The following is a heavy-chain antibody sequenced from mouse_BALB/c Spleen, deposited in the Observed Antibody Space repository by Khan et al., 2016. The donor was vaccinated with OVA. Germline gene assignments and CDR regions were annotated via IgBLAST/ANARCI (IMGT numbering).Heavy chain of an antibody. Sequence: EVELVESGGGLVKPGGSLKLSCAASGFTFSSFAMSWVRQTPEMRLEWVASINSDASYTYYPDSVKGRFTISRDNAKNTLYLQMSSLRSEDTAMYYCARQNYGPFAYWGQGTLVTVSA. CDR3: ARQNYGPFAY. CDR2: INSDASYT. CDR1: GFTFSSFA. D-gene: IGHD1-1*01. V-gene: IGHV5-9-3*01. J-gene: IGHJ3*01.